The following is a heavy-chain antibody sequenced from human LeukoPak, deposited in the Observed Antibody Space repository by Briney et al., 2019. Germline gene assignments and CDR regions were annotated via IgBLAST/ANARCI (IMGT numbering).Heavy chain of an antibody. J-gene: IGHJ5*02. Sequence: SETLSLTCTVSGASFISHYWCWILQPPGKGLEWIGYISSSGSTNYNPSLKSRLTISVDTSKNQFSLKLSSVTAADTAVYYCARDPVGVIPSGFDPWGQGILVTVSS. CDR2: ISSSGST. V-gene: IGHV4-59*11. CDR3: ARDPVGVIPSGFDP. CDR1: GASFISHY. D-gene: IGHD3-10*01.